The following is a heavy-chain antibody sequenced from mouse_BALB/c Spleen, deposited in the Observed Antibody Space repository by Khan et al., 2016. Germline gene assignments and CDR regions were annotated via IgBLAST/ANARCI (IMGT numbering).Heavy chain of an antibody. D-gene: IGHD2-1*01. Sequence: QVQLQQPGTELVRPGASVKLSCKASGYSFTRYWMNWVKQRPGQGLEWIGMIHPSDSESRLNQKFTDTATLTVDNSSSIAYMQLSSPTSEDSAVYYCTRSAYGNHPYYAMDYWGQGTSVTVSS. J-gene: IGHJ4*01. CDR2: IHPSDSES. V-gene: IGHV1-61*01. CDR1: GYSFTRYW. CDR3: TRSAYGNHPYYAMDY.